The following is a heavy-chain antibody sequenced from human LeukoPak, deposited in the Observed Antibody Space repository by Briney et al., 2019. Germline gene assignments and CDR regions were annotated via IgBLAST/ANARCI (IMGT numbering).Heavy chain of an antibody. CDR2: IWYDGSNK. Sequence: GGSLRLSCAASGFTFSSYGMHWVRQAPGKGLEWVAVIWYDGSNKYYADSVKGRFSISRDNSKNTLYLQMNSLRAEDTAVYYCAKPTAAGAVLLNFQHWGQGTLVTVSS. D-gene: IGHD6-13*01. V-gene: IGHV3-33*06. CDR1: GFTFSSYG. CDR3: AKPTAAGAVLLNFQH. J-gene: IGHJ1*01.